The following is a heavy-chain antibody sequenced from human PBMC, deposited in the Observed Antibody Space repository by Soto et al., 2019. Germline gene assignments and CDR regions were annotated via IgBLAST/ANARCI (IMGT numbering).Heavy chain of an antibody. D-gene: IGHD3-10*01. CDR2: ISAYNGNT. CDR1: GYTFTSYG. Sequence: QVQLVQSGAEVKKPGASVKVSCKASGYTFTSYGISWVRQAPGQGREWMGWISAYNGNTNYAQKLQGRVTMTTDTSTSTAYMELRSLRSDDTAVYYCARAGPGYYGSGSYYNEAVDYWGQGTLVTVSS. CDR3: ARAGPGYYGSGSYYNEAVDY. J-gene: IGHJ4*02. V-gene: IGHV1-18*01.